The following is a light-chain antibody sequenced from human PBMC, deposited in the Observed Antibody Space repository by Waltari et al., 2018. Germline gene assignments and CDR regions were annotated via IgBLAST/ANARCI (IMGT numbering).Light chain of an antibody. J-gene: IGKJ1*01. CDR1: QSVLYSSSNKSY. V-gene: IGKV4-1*01. CDR3: HQYYSTPWT. Sequence: DIVMTQSPDSLAVSLGERATINCKSSQSVLYSSSNKSYLTWYQQKPGQPPKLLIYWASTRESGVPDRFSGSGSGTDFTLTISSLQAEDVAVYYCHQYYSTPWTFGQGTKVETK. CDR2: WAS.